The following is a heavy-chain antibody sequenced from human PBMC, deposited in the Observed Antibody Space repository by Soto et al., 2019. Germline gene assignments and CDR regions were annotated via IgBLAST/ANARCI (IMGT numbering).Heavy chain of an antibody. Sequence: PGESLKISCKGSGYSFTSYWISWVRQMPGKGLEWMGRIDPSDSYTNYSPSFQGHVTISADKSISTAYLQWSSLKASDTAMYYCARRVVVAATSSLYYYYGMDVWGQGTTVTVSS. CDR1: GYSFTSYW. D-gene: IGHD2-15*01. V-gene: IGHV5-10-1*01. J-gene: IGHJ6*02. CDR2: IDPSDSYT. CDR3: ARRVVVAATSSLYYYYGMDV.